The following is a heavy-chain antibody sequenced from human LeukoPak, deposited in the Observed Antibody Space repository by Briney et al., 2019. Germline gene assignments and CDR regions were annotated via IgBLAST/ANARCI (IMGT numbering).Heavy chain of an antibody. CDR3: ARDYTSGPLGY. V-gene: IGHV4-30-2*01. CDR2: IYHSGST. D-gene: IGHD6-19*01. J-gene: IGHJ4*02. CDR1: GGSISSGGYY. Sequence: PSETLSLTCTVSGGSISSGGYYWSWIRQPPGKGLEWIGYIYHSGSTYYNPSLKSRVTISVDRSKNQFSLKLSSVTAADTAVYYCARDYTSGPLGYWGQGTLVTVSS.